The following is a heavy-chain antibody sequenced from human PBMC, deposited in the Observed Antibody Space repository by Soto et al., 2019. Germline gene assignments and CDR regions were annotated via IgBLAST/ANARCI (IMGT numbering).Heavy chain of an antibody. CDR3: ARDGDYDFWSGYHPGVYYYGMDV. CDR1: GYTFTSYG. V-gene: IGHV1-18*01. Sequence: ASVKVSGKASGYTFTSYGISWVRQAPGQGLEWMGWISAYNGNTNYAQKLQGRVTMTTDTSTSTAYMELRSLRSDDTAVYYCARDGDYDFWSGYHPGVYYYGMDVWGQGTTVTVSS. CDR2: ISAYNGNT. J-gene: IGHJ6*02. D-gene: IGHD3-3*01.